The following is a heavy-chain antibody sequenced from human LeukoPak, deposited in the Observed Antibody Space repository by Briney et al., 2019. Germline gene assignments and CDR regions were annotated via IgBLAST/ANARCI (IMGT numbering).Heavy chain of an antibody. Sequence: TSETLSLTCTVSGGSISSSSYYWGWIRQPPGKGLEWIGSIYYSGSTYYNPSLKSRVSISIDTSKNQFSVKLTSVSAADTAMYYCASLGTLRSWGQGTLVTVSS. CDR2: IYYSGST. CDR3: ASLGTLRS. J-gene: IGHJ5*02. D-gene: IGHD7-27*01. V-gene: IGHV4-39*01. CDR1: GGSISSSSYY.